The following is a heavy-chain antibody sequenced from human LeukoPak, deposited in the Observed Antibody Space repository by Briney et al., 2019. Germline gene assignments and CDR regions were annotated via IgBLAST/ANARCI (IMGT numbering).Heavy chain of an antibody. CDR1: GYTFTVYY. CDR3: ARVNSSNSLGWFDP. Sequence: ASVKVSCKASGYTFTVYYMHWVRQAPGQGLEWMGWINPNSGGTNYAQRFQGRVTMTRDTSISTAYMELSRLRSDDTAVYYCARVNSSNSLGWFDPWGQGTLVSVSS. J-gene: IGHJ5*02. V-gene: IGHV1-2*02. D-gene: IGHD4-23*01. CDR2: INPNSGGT.